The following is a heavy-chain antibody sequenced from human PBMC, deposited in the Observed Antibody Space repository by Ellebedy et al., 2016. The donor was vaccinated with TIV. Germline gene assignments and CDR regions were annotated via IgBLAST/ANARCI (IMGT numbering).Heavy chain of an antibody. J-gene: IGHJ4*02. CDR2: ISYDGSNK. V-gene: IGHV3-30-3*01. D-gene: IGHD6-6*01. Sequence: GGSLRLSXAASGFTFSSYAMHWVRQAPGKGLEWVAVISYDGSNKYYADSVKGRFTISRDNSKNTLYLQMNSLRAEDTAVYYCARNGGIAARIKGQGSCDYWGQGTLVTVSS. CDR1: GFTFSSYA. CDR3: ARNGGIAARIKGQGSCDY.